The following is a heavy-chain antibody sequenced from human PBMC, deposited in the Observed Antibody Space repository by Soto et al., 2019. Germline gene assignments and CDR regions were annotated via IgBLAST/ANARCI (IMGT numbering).Heavy chain of an antibody. V-gene: IGHV3-11*01. Sequence: GGSMELSCAASGFTFNDYYMSWIRQAPGKGLEWVSYISSSGSTIYYADSVKGRFTISRDNAKNSLYLQMNSLRAEDTAVYYCARVVSGYDSSYYYYMDVWGKGTTVTVSS. CDR3: ARVVSGYDSSYYYYMDV. CDR1: GFTFNDYY. CDR2: ISSSGSTI. D-gene: IGHD5-12*01. J-gene: IGHJ6*03.